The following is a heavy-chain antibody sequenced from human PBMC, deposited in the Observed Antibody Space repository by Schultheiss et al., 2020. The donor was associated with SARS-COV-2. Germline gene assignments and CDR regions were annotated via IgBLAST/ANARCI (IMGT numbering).Heavy chain of an antibody. Sequence: SETLSLTCAVYGGSFSGYYWSWIRQPPGKGLEWIGEINHSGSTNYNPSLKSRVTISVDTSKNQFSLKLSSVTAADTAVYYCARDPPRGYYYYYYMDVWGKGATVTVYS. J-gene: IGHJ6*03. CDR2: INHSGST. D-gene: IGHD3-10*01. V-gene: IGHV4-34*01. CDR1: GGSFSGYY. CDR3: ARDPPRGYYYYYYMDV.